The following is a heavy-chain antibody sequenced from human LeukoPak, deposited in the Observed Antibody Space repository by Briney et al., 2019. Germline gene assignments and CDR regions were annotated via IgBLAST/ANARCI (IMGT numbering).Heavy chain of an antibody. Sequence: ASVEVSCKASGYTFTSYGINWVRQAPGQGLEWMGWISTYNGNTNYAQNLQGRVTMTTDTSTSTAYMELRSLRSDDTAVYYCARDQIPNSSGWYQFDYWGQGTLVTVSS. V-gene: IGHV1-18*01. CDR2: ISTYNGNT. D-gene: IGHD6-19*01. J-gene: IGHJ4*02. CDR3: ARDQIPNSSGWYQFDY. CDR1: GYTFTSYG.